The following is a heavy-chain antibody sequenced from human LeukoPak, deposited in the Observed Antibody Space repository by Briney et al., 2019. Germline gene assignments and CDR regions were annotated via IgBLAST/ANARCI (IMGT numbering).Heavy chain of an antibody. V-gene: IGHV5-51*01. CDR2: LYPDDSRT. Sequence: GESLRISCQASGYSFTSYWLGWVRQTPEKGLELIGILYPDDSRTRYSPSFQGQVTMSVDKSITTAYLQWSSPKASDTAIYYCARWYVRGDPFGFDSWGQGTLVTVSS. D-gene: IGHD3-10*01. CDR1: GYSFTSYW. J-gene: IGHJ4*02. CDR3: ARWYVRGDPFGFDS.